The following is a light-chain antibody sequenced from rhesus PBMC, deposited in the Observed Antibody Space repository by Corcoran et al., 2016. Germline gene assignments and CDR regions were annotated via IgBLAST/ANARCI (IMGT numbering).Light chain of an antibody. CDR1: QGISSY. J-gene: IGKJ1*01. CDR3: QQGNSNPRT. V-gene: IGKV1-32*02. CDR2: YAN. Sequence: DIQMSQSPSSLSASVGDRVTITCRASQGISSYLNWYQQKPGKAPKLLIYYANSLASGVPSRFSGSGSGTEFTLTISRLQPEDFATDYCQQGNSNPRTFGQGTKVEIK.